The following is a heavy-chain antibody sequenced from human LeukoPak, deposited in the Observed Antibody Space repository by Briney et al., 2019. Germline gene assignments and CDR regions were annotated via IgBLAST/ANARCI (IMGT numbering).Heavy chain of an antibody. D-gene: IGHD3-22*01. CDR3: ARDYYDSSGFGDY. J-gene: IGHJ4*02. Sequence: ASVKVSCKASGGTFSSYAISWVRQAPGQGLEWMGGIIPIFGTANYAQKFQGRVTITADESTSTAYMELRSLRSDDTAVYYCARDYYDSSGFGDYWGQGTLVTVSS. CDR1: GGTFSSYA. CDR2: IIPIFGTA. V-gene: IGHV1-69*01.